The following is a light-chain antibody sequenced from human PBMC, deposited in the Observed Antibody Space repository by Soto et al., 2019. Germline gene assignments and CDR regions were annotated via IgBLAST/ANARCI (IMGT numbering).Light chain of an antibody. J-gene: IGLJ1*01. V-gene: IGLV2-14*03. CDR3: SSYTSSNTYV. Sequence: QSALTQPASVSGSPGQSITISCTGTISDVSGYNFVSWYQQYPGEAPKLMIYDVSNRPSGVSNRFSGSKSGNTASLAISGLQAEDEADDYCSSYTSSNTYVFGTGTKVTVL. CDR2: DVS. CDR1: ISDVSGYNF.